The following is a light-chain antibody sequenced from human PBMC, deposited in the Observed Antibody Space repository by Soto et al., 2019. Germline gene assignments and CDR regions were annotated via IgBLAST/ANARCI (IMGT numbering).Light chain of an antibody. J-gene: IGLJ1*01. CDR2: EVS. CDR3: SSYTSSNTLYV. V-gene: IGLV2-14*01. Sequence: QSALTQPASVSGSPGQSITISCTGTSSDVGGYNYVSWYQQHPGKAPKLMIYEVSNRPSGVSNRFSGSKSGNTASLTISGLPAEDEADYYCSSYTSSNTLYVFGTGTKVTVL. CDR1: SSDVGGYNY.